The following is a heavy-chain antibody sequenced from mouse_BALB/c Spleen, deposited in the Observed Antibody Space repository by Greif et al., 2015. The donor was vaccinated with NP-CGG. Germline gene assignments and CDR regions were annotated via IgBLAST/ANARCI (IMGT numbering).Heavy chain of an antibody. D-gene: IGHD2-2*01. V-gene: IGHV7-1*02. Sequence: EVKLMESGGGLVQPGGSLRLSCATSGFTFSDFYMEWARQPPGKRLEWIAASRNKANDYTTEYSASVKGRFIVSRDTSQSILYLQMNALRAEDTAIYYCARDDGYYWYFDVWGAGTTVTVSS. CDR2: SRNKANDYTT. J-gene: IGHJ1*01. CDR1: GFTFSDFY. CDR3: ARDDGYYWYFDV.